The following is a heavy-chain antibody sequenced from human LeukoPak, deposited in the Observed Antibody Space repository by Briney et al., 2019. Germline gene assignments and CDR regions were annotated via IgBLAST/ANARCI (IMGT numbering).Heavy chain of an antibody. D-gene: IGHD2-2*01. V-gene: IGHV3-21*01. J-gene: IGHJ6*02. CDR1: GFTFSSYS. Sequence: GGSLRLSCAASGFTFSSYSMNWVRQAPGKGLEYVSSISSSSSYIYYADSVKGRFTISRDNAKNSLYLQMNSLRAEDTAVYYCARDSPPPGYCSSTSCYGYYYGMDVWGQGTTVTVSS. CDR3: ARDSPPPGYCSSTSCYGYYYGMDV. CDR2: ISSSSSYI.